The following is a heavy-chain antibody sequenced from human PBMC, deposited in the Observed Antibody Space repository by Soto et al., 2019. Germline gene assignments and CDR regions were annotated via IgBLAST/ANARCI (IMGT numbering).Heavy chain of an antibody. J-gene: IGHJ6*02. Sequence: QVHLVESGGGVVQPGKSLRLSCVASGFTFDTYGIHWVRQAPGKGLQWVALISNEGSNTYYADSVRGRFTISRDNSKNTLYLQMNSLRPDDTGVYYCARVTPGNNLYYLSGLDFWGQGTSVTVSS. D-gene: IGHD3-22*01. CDR2: ISNEGSNT. V-gene: IGHV3-30-3*01. CDR1: GFTFDTYG. CDR3: ARVTPGNNLYYLSGLDF.